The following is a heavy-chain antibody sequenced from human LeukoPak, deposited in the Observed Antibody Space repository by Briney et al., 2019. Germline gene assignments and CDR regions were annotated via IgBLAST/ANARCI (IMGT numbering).Heavy chain of an antibody. J-gene: IGHJ6*03. V-gene: IGHV1-69*05. CDR1: GGTFSSYA. CDR2: IIPIFGTA. D-gene: IGHD2-15*01. CDR3: ARGDIAGHYMDV. Sequence: SSVKVSCKASGGTFSSYAISWVRQAPGQGLEWMGGIIPIFGTANYAQKFQGRVTITTEESTSTAYMELSSLSSEDTAVYYCARGDIAGHYMDVWGKGTTVTVSS.